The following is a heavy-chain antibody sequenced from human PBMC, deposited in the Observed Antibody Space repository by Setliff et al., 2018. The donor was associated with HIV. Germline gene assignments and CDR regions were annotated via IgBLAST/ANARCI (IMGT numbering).Heavy chain of an antibody. CDR1: GYTLSELS. CDR3: ASSGGSTRYFYYMDV. CDR2: FDPQDGET. V-gene: IGHV1-24*01. J-gene: IGHJ6*03. D-gene: IGHD2-15*01. Sequence: EASVKVSCKVYGYTLSELSIHWVRQAPGKGLEWMGYFDPQDGETVYAQKFQGRVTLTEDTSTGTAYMELSGLRSEDTAVYYCASSGGSTRYFYYMDVWGKGTTVTVSS.